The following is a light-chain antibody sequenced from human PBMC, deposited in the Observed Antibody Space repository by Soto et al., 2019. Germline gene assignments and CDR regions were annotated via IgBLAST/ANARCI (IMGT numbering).Light chain of an antibody. CDR2: DAS. CDR3: EHRSSWPLT. Sequence: VLTLSLATVSLSTGERATLSCRASQSVSSYLVWYQQKPGQAPRLLIYDASNRATGIPARFSGSGSGTDFTLTISSLEPEDFAVYYCEHRSSWPLTFGGRTNLDIK. V-gene: IGKV3-11*01. J-gene: IGKJ4*01. CDR1: QSVSSY.